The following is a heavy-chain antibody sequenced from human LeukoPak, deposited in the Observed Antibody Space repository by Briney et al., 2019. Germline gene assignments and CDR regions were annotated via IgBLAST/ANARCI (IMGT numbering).Heavy chain of an antibody. CDR3: ARAAAGRKIDY. CDR2: IDPDSGGT. D-gene: IGHD6-13*01. Sequence: GASVKVSCKASGYTFAGYYMHWVRQAPGQGLEWMGWIDPDSGGTNYAQKFQGRVTMTRDTSISTAYMELSRLRSDDTAVYYCARAAAGRKIDYWGQGTLVTVSS. CDR1: GYTFAGYY. V-gene: IGHV1-2*02. J-gene: IGHJ4*02.